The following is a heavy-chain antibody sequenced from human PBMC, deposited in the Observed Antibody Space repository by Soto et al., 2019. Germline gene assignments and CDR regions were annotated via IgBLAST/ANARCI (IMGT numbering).Heavy chain of an antibody. CDR1: GGSISSSTYY. V-gene: IGHV4-39*01. CDR3: SRLWSY. Sequence: QLQLQESGPGLVKASETLSLTCTVSGGSISSSTYYWGWIRQPPGKRLEWIGNVYRTGRTDYNPSLKSLVTISVDTSKYQFSLKLSSVTAADTVVYCCSRLWSYWGHGTLLTLSS. J-gene: IGHJ4*01. CDR2: VYRTGRT. D-gene: IGHD3-16*01.